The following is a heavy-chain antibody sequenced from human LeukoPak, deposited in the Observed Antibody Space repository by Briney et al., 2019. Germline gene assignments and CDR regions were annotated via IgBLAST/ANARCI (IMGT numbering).Heavy chain of an antibody. CDR1: GFTFDDYA. D-gene: IGHD6-19*01. Sequence: GGSLRLSCAASGFTFDDYAMHWVRQAPGKGLEWVSGISWNSGSIGYADSVKGRFTISRDNAKNSLYLQMNNLRAEDTALYYCAKGPYSSGWYYFDYWGQGTLVTVSS. V-gene: IGHV3-9*01. J-gene: IGHJ4*02. CDR2: ISWNSGSI. CDR3: AKGPYSSGWYYFDY.